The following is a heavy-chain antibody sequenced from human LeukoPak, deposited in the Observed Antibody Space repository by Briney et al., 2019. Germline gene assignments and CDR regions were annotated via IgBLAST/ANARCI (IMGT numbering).Heavy chain of an antibody. Sequence: KASETLSLTCTVSGGSISSGSYYWSWIRQPPGKGLEWIGYIYYSGSTNYNPSLKSRVTISVDTSKNQFSLKLSSVTAADTAVYYCARDRIAAAGHHDRIDYWGQGTLVTVSS. CDR1: GGSISSGSYY. J-gene: IGHJ4*02. V-gene: IGHV4-61*01. D-gene: IGHD6-13*01. CDR2: IYYSGST. CDR3: ARDRIAAAGHHDRIDY.